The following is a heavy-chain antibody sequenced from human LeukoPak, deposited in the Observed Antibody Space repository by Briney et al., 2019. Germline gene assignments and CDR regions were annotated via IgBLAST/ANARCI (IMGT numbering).Heavy chain of an antibody. D-gene: IGHD5-24*01. CDR3: ARGMTTTNFYYYCMDV. CDR1: GDSISSSTYY. Sequence: SETLSLTCTVSGDSISSSTYYWGWIRQPPGKGLEWIGSMYYSGSTYYNASLKRRVTMSVDASKNHFSLTLNSVTAADTAVYYCARGMTTTNFYYYCMDVWGKGTTVTVSS. V-gene: IGHV4-39*07. J-gene: IGHJ6*03. CDR2: MYYSGST.